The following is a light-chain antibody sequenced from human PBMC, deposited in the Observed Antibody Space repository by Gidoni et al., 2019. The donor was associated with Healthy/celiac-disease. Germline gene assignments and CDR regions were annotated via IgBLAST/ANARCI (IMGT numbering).Light chain of an antibody. CDR3: QQTYSTPR. J-gene: IGKJ3*01. CDR1: QRISRY. V-gene: IGKV1-39*01. CDR2: AAS. Sequence: DNQMTQSPSSLSASVGDRVTHTCRASQRISRYLNWYQQKTGKAPKLLIYAASSLQSGVPSRFIVSGSGTDFTLTISSLQPEDFATYYCQQTYSTPRFSPEAKVDIK.